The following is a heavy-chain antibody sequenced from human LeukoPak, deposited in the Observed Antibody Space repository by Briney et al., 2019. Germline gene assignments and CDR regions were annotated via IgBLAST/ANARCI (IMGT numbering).Heavy chain of an antibody. CDR2: ISSSGSYI. Sequence: GGSLRLSCAASRFTFSSYDMHWVRQAPGKGLEWVSSISSSGSYIYYADSVKSRFTISRDSAKNSLYLQMNTLRAEDTAVYYCARAGPIVLGPVAVAYDAFDLWGRGTLVTVSS. J-gene: IGHJ3*01. D-gene: IGHD2-2*01. CDR3: ARAGPIVLGPVAVAYDAFDL. CDR1: RFTFSSYD. V-gene: IGHV3-21*01.